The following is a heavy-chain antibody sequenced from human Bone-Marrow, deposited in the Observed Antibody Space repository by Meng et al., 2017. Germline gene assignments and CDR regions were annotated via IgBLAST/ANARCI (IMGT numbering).Heavy chain of an antibody. CDR2: INHSGST. CDR3: AGGKGYKRYYFDY. Sequence: SETLSLTCAVYGGSFSGYYWSWIRQPPGKGLEWIREINHSGSTNYNPSLKSRVTISVDTSKNQSSLKLSSVTAADTAVYYCAGGKGYKRYYFDYWGQGILVTVSS. CDR1: GGSFSGYY. J-gene: IGHJ4*02. V-gene: IGHV4-34*01. D-gene: IGHD1-14*01.